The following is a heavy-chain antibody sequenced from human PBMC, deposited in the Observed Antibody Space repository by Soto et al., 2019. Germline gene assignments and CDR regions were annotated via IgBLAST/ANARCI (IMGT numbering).Heavy chain of an antibody. J-gene: IGHJ6*02. CDR3: AKVHCSSTSCYPTYYYYYGMDV. Sequence: PGGSLRLSCAASGFTFSSYGMYWVRQAPGKGLEWVAVISYDGSNKYYADSVKGRFTISRDNSKKTLYLQMNSLRAEDTAVYYCAKVHCSSTSCYPTYYYYYGMDVWGQGTTVTVSS. D-gene: IGHD2-2*01. V-gene: IGHV3-30*18. CDR2: ISYDGSNK. CDR1: GFTFSSYG.